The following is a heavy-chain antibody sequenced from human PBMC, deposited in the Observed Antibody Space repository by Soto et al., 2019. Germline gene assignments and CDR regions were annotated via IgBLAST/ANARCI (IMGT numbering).Heavy chain of an antibody. V-gene: IGHV1-8*01. CDR2: MNPNSGNT. J-gene: IGHJ5*02. CDR3: ARGGGARGWCDP. CDR1: GYTFTSYD. Sequence: QVQLVQSGAEVKKPGASVKVSCKASGYTFTSYDINWVRQATGQGLEWVGWMNPNSGNTGYAQKFQGRVTMTRNTTRSTAYMELTSVRSEDTALYYGARGGGARGWCDPWGQGTLVTVSS. D-gene: IGHD3-10*01.